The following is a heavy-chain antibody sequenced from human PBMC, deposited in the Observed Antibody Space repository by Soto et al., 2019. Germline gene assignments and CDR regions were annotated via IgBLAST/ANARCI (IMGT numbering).Heavy chain of an antibody. CDR2: ISGSGGST. J-gene: IGHJ4*02. CDR1: GFTFSSYA. CDR3: AKDHTFLEYSSSWYYFDY. V-gene: IGHV3-23*01. Sequence: HPGGSLRLSCAASGFTFSSYAMSWVRQAPGKGLEWVSAISGSGGSTYYADSVKGRFTISRDNSKNTLYLQMNSLRAEDTAVYYCAKDHTFLEYSSSWYYFDYWGQGTLVTVSS. D-gene: IGHD6-13*01.